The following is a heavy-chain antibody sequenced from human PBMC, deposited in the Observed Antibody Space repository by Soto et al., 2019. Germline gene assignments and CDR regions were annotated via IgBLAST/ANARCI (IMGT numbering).Heavy chain of an antibody. CDR2: ISSSSSYI. D-gene: IGHD5-12*01. J-gene: IGHJ6*02. V-gene: IGHV3-21*01. CDR1: GFTFSSYS. Sequence: GSLRLSCAASGFTFSSYSMNWVRQAPGKGLEWVSSISSSSSYIYYADSVKGRFTISRDNAKNSLYLQMNSLRAEDTAVYYCARGVAHYYYGMDVWGQGTTVTVSS. CDR3: ARGVAHYYYGMDV.